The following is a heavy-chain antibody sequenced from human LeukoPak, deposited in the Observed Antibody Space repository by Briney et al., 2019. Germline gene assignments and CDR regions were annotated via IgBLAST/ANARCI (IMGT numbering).Heavy chain of an antibody. CDR3: ARELYYYDSSEYYFDY. D-gene: IGHD3-22*01. J-gene: IGHJ4*02. CDR1: GGSFSSYY. CDR2: IYTSGST. V-gene: IGHV4-4*07. Sequence: SETLSLTCTVSGGSFSSYYWSWIRQPAGKGLEWIGRIYTSGSTNYNPSLKSRVTMSVDTSKNQFSLKLSSVTAADTAVYYCARELYYYDSSEYYFDYWGQGTLVTVSS.